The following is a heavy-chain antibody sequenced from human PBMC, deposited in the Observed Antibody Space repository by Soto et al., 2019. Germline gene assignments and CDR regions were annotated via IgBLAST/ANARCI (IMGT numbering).Heavy chain of an antibody. D-gene: IGHD2-8*01. Sequence: PGGSMRLSCAGSGFIFRSATMSWVRQAPGKGLEWVSSISSSSSYIYSTDSLKGRFTISRDNAKNSLYLHMNSLRAEDTAVYYCARDLGELYAVWGQGTQVTVSS. J-gene: IGHJ4*01. CDR2: ISSSSSYI. V-gene: IGHV3-21*01. CDR3: ARDLGELYAV. CDR1: GFIFRSAT.